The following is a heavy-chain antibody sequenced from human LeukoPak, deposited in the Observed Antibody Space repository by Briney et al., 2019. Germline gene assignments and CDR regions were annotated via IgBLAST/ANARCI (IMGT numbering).Heavy chain of an antibody. Sequence: SETLSLTCAVYGGSFSGYYWSWLRQPPGKGLEWIGEINHSGSTNYNPSLKSRVTISVDTSKNQFSLKLSSVTAADTAVYYCARAHYDYVWGSYPNAFDIWGQGTMVTVSS. V-gene: IGHV4-34*01. CDR2: INHSGST. D-gene: IGHD3-16*02. J-gene: IGHJ3*02. CDR1: GGSFSGYY. CDR3: ARAHYDYVWGSYPNAFDI.